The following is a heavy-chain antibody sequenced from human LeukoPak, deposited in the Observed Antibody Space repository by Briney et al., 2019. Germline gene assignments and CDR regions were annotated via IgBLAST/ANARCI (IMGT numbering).Heavy chain of an antibody. J-gene: IGHJ4*02. CDR3: ARALVGTTGRFDY. Sequence: SETLSLTCTVSGYSISSNNYWCGIRQPPWKVLEVIGNSYHSGSISYNPSLKRLATISVDTSKNQFSLKLTSVTAADTAVYFCARALVGTTGRFDYWGPGTLVTVSS. D-gene: IGHD1-26*01. CDR1: GYSISSNNY. V-gene: IGHV4-38-2*02. CDR2: SYHSGSI.